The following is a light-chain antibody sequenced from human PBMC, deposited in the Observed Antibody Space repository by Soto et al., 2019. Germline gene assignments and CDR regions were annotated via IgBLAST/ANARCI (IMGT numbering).Light chain of an antibody. CDR2: EVS. J-gene: IGLJ2*01. V-gene: IGLV2-23*02. CDR1: SSDVGSYNL. CDR3: CSYAGSVV. Sequence: QYALTQPASVSVSPGQSITISCTGTSSDVGSYNLVSWYQQHPGKAPKLMIYEVSKRPSGVSNRFSGSKSGNTASLTISGLQAEDEADYYCCSYAGSVVFGGGTKLTVL.